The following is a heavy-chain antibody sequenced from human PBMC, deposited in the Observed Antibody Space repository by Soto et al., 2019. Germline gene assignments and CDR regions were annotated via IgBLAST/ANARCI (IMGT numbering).Heavy chain of an antibody. J-gene: IGHJ4*02. CDR2: IKQDGSEK. Sequence: GGSLRLSCAASGFTFSSYWMSWVRQAPGKGLEWVANIKQDGSEKYYVDSVKGRFTISRDNAKNSLYLQMNSLRAEDAAVYYCARVRVAARIDYWGQGTLVTVSS. CDR3: ARVRVAARIDY. D-gene: IGHD6-6*01. CDR1: GFTFSSYW. V-gene: IGHV3-7*01.